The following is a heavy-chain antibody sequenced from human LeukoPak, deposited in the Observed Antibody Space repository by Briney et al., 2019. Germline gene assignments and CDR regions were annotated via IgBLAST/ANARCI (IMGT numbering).Heavy chain of an antibody. J-gene: IGHJ4*02. Sequence: PGGSLRLSCAASGFTFSSYEMNWVRQAPGKGLEWVSCISSSGSTIFYADSVKGRFTISRDNAKSSLFLQMNSLRAEDTAVYYCARVNRVTAIQELDYWGQGTLVTVSS. CDR1: GFTFSSYE. D-gene: IGHD2-21*02. V-gene: IGHV3-48*03. CDR3: ARVNRVTAIQELDY. CDR2: ISSSGSTI.